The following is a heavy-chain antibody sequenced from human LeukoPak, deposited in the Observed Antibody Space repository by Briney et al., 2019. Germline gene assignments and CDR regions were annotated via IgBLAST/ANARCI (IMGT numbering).Heavy chain of an antibody. CDR1: GGSISSYY. CDR2: IYYSGST. D-gene: IGHD6-19*01. CDR3: ARRGVAGTELDP. J-gene: IGHJ5*02. Sequence: SETLSLTCTVSGGSISSYYWSWIRQPPGKGLEWIGYIYYSGSTNYNPSLKSRVTISVDTSKNQFSLKLSSVTAADTAVYYRARRGVAGTELDPWGQGTLVTVSS. V-gene: IGHV4-59*08.